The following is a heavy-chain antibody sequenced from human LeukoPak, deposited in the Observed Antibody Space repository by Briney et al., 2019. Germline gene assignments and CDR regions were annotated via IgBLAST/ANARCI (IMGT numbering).Heavy chain of an antibody. CDR3: ARIRNYYDSSGYTDAFDI. CDR1: GGSISSYY. J-gene: IGHJ3*02. V-gene: IGHV4-59*01. Sequence: SGTLSLTCTVSGGSISSYYWSWIRQPPGKGLEWIGYIYYSGSTNYNPSLKSRVTISVDTSKNQFSLKLSSVTAADTAVYYCARIRNYYDSSGYTDAFDIWGQGTMVTVSS. D-gene: IGHD3-22*01. CDR2: IYYSGST.